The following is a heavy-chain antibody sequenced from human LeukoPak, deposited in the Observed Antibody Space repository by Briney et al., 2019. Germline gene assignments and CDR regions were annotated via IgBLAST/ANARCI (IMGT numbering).Heavy chain of an antibody. CDR2: ISYDGNIN. Sequence: GGSLRLSCAASGFTFTAFGMHWVRQAPGKGLEWVAVISYDGNINYYEDSVKGRFTIYRDNSKSTLHLQMNNLRPEDTAVYFCAKDERYDFAHLDYWGQGTLVTVSS. CDR3: AKDERYDFAHLDY. D-gene: IGHD5-12*01. CDR1: GFTFTAFG. J-gene: IGHJ4*02. V-gene: IGHV3-30*18.